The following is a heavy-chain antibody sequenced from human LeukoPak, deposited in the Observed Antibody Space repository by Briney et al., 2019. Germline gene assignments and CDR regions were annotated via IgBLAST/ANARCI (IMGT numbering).Heavy chain of an antibody. D-gene: IGHD2-15*01. CDR2: ISTYNDNT. CDR1: GGTFSSYA. Sequence: GASVKVSCKASGGTFSSYAISWVRQAPGQGLEWMGWISTYNDNTNYAQKVQGRVTMTTDTSTSTAYMELRSLRSDDTAVYYCARNCSGGSCSDYWGQGTLVTVSS. J-gene: IGHJ4*02. V-gene: IGHV1-18*01. CDR3: ARNCSGGSCSDY.